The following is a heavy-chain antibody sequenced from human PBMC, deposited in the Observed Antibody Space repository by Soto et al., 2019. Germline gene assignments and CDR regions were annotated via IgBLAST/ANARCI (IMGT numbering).Heavy chain of an antibody. V-gene: IGHV4-59*12. Sequence: PSETLSLTCTVSGGSISSYYWSWIRQPPGKGLEWIGYIYYSGSTNYNPSLKSRVTISVDTSKNQFSLKLSSVTAADTAVYYCARTSHHPYYDFWSGYRNYYYYYYMDVWGKGTTVTVSS. CDR1: GGSISSYY. D-gene: IGHD3-3*01. J-gene: IGHJ6*03. CDR3: ARTSHHPYYDFWSGYRNYYYYYYMDV. CDR2: IYYSGST.